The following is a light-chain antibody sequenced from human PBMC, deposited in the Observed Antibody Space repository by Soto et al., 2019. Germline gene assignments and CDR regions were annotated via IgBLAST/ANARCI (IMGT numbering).Light chain of an antibody. J-gene: IGKJ2*01. V-gene: IGKV1-5*01. Sequence: GDRVTITCRASQSISSWLAWYQQKPGKAPKLLIYDASSLESGVPSRFSGSGSGTEFTLTISSLQPDDFATYYCHQYYGYPYTFGQGTKVDIK. CDR3: HQYYGYPYT. CDR2: DAS. CDR1: QSISSW.